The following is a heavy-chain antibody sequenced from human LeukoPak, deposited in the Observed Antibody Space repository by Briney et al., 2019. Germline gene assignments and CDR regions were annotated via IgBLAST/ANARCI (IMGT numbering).Heavy chain of an antibody. V-gene: IGHV3-48*04. Sequence: PGGSLRLSCAASGFTFSSYSMNWVRQAPGKGLEWVSYISSSSSTMYYADSVKGRFTISRDNAKNSLYLQMNSLRAEDTAVYYCAKTQSVFWSGYSIDYWGQGTLVTVSS. CDR3: AKTQSVFWSGYSIDY. CDR1: GFTFSSYS. CDR2: ISSSSSTM. J-gene: IGHJ4*02. D-gene: IGHD3-3*01.